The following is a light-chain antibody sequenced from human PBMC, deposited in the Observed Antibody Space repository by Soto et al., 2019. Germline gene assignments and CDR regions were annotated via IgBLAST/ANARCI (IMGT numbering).Light chain of an antibody. CDR2: GAS. Sequence: EIGLTQSPGTLSLTPGDRATLSCRASQSVRSNYLAWYQQKPGQAPRLLLYGASSRATGIPDRFSGSGSGTDFTLTISRLEPEDFAVYYCQQYDTSPPLTFGGGTKVEIK. CDR1: QSVRSNY. CDR3: QQYDTSPPLT. V-gene: IGKV3-20*01. J-gene: IGKJ4*01.